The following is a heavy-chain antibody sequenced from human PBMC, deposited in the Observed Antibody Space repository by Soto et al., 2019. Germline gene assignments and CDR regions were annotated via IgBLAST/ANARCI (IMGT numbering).Heavy chain of an antibody. J-gene: IGHJ6*02. CDR3: ARTSYSSSADYYYYYGMDV. Sequence: GESLKISCKGSGYSFTTYWIGWVRQMPGKGLEWMGIIYPGDSDTRYSPSFQGQVTISADRSISTAYLQWSSLKASDTAMYYCARTSYSSSADYYYYYGMDVCGQGTTVTVSS. V-gene: IGHV5-51*01. CDR1: GYSFTTYW. CDR2: IYPGDSDT. D-gene: IGHD6-6*01.